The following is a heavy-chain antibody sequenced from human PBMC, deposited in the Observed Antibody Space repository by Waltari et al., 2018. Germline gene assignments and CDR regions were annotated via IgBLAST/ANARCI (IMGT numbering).Heavy chain of an antibody. V-gene: IGHV4-4*02. CDR1: GDSLSGSYW. D-gene: IGHD2-15*01. Sequence: QVQLQESGPGLVTPSGTLSVTCAVSGDSLSGSYWWSWVRQPPGKGLEWIGQIHGSGRSNYNPSLESRVTVSIDTANNHFSLKVTSATAADTAVYYCARDRGRGLYLDSWGQGTLVTVSP. CDR2: IHGSGRS. CDR3: ARDRGRGLYLDS. J-gene: IGHJ4*02.